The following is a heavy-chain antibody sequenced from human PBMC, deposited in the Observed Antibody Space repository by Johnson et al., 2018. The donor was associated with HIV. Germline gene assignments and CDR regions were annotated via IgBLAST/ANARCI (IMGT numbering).Heavy chain of an antibody. D-gene: IGHD3-22*01. V-gene: IGHV3-30-3*01. Sequence: QVHLVESGGGVVQPGGSLRLSCAASGFTFSSYAMHWVRQAPGKGLEWVAVISYDGSNKYYADSVKGRFTISRDNSKNTLYLQMNNLRAEDTAVYYCARVDRPYYYDSSDAPNAFDIWGQGTMVIVSS. J-gene: IGHJ3*02. CDR3: ARVDRPYYYDSSDAPNAFDI. CDR1: GFTFSSYA. CDR2: ISYDGSNK.